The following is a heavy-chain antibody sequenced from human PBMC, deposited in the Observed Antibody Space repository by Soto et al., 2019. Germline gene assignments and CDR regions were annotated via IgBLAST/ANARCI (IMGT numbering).Heavy chain of an antibody. D-gene: IGHD3-22*01. CDR1: GGTFSTYA. V-gene: IGHV1-69*13. CDR3: ASGVHYDSSGYYYFY. Sequence: SVKVSCKASGGTFSTYAIDWVRQAPGHGLEWMGGIIPLFGRAKYAQNFQGRITITADESTNTAYMELRSLRSPDTAVYYCASGVHYDSSGYYYFYWGQGTLVTVSS. J-gene: IGHJ4*02. CDR2: IIPLFGRA.